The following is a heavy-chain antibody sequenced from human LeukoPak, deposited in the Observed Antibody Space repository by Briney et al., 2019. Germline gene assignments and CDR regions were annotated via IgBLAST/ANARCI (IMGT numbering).Heavy chain of an antibody. Sequence: PSDTLSLTCTVCGGLISSSSAYWGWIRQPPGKGLVWIGSIYYSKNTYYNPSLKRRVTIAADTSKNQFSLTLRSVSATDTAVYYCVSPRGFSYGYFDYWGQGTLVTVSS. CDR2: IYYSKNT. CDR3: VSPRGFSYGYFDY. V-gene: IGHV4-39*01. J-gene: IGHJ4*02. D-gene: IGHD5-18*01. CDR1: GGLISSSSAY.